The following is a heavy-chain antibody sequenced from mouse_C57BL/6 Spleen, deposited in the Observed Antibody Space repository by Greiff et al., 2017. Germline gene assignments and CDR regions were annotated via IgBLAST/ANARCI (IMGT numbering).Heavy chain of an antibody. CDR2: IDPSDSYT. CDR1: GYTFTSYW. D-gene: IGHD2-5*01. CDR3: AAYYSNPSAY. Sequence: QVQLQQSGAELVKPGASVKLSCKASGYTFTSYWMQWVKQRPGQGLEWIGEIDPSDSYTNYNQKFKGKATFTVDTSSSTAYMQLSSLTSEDSAVDYCAAYYSNPSAYWGQGTLVTVSA. V-gene: IGHV1-50*01. J-gene: IGHJ3*01.